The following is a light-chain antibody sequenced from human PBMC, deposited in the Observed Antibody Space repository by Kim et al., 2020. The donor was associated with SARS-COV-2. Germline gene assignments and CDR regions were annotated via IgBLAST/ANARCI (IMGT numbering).Light chain of an antibody. J-gene: IGKJ4*01. Sequence: DIQMTQSPSSLAASVGDRVTIICRASQSINTYLNWYQQKPDKAPKLLIYAASTLQSGVPSRFSGSGSGTDFTLTISSLQPEDCATYYCQQSHTAPLLTFGGGTKVDIK. V-gene: IGKV1-39*01. CDR1: QSINTY. CDR2: AAS. CDR3: QQSHTAPLLT.